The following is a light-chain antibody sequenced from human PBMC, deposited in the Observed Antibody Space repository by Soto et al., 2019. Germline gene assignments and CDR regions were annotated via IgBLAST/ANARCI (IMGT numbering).Light chain of an antibody. CDR3: QQYYSYRT. J-gene: IGKJ1*01. CDR1: QGISSY. CDR2: AAS. Sequence: AIRMTQSPSSFSASTGDRVTITCRASQGISSYLAWYQQKPGKAPKLLIYAASTLQSGVPSRFSGSGSGTDFTLTISCLQSEDFATYYCQQYYSYRTFGQGTMVEIK. V-gene: IGKV1-8*01.